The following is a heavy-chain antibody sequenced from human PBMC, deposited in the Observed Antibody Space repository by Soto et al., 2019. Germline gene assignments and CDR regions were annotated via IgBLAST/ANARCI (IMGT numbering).Heavy chain of an antibody. V-gene: IGHV1-69*13. CDR1: GGTFSSYA. J-gene: IGHJ4*02. Sequence: SVKVSCKASGGTFSSYAISWVRQAPGQGLEWMGGIIPIFGTANYAQKFQGRVTITADESTSTAYMELSSLRSEDTAVYYCATLGGYDILTGSFDYWGQGTLVTVSS. CDR3: ATLGGYDILTGSFDY. CDR2: IIPIFGTA. D-gene: IGHD3-9*01.